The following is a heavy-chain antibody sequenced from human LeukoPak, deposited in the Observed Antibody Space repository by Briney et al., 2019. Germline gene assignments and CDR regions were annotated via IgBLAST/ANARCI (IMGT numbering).Heavy chain of an antibody. Sequence: PSETLSLTCTVSGGSISSYYWSWIRQPPGKGLEWIGYINYSGSTNYNPSLKSRVTISVDTSRNQFSLKLTSVTAADTAVYYCARATDSNGWLFDYWGQGTLVTVSS. D-gene: IGHD6-19*01. CDR2: INYSGST. CDR3: ARATDSNGWLFDY. J-gene: IGHJ4*02. CDR1: GGSISSYY. V-gene: IGHV4-59*01.